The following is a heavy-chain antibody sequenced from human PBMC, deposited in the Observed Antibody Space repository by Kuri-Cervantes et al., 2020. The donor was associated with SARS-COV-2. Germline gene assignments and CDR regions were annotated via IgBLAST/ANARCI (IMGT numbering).Heavy chain of an antibody. D-gene: IGHD2-8*01. Sequence: SETLSLTCTVSGGSISSSSYYWGWIRQPPGKGLEWIGSIYYSGSTYYNPSLKSRVTISVDTSKNQFSLKLSSVTAADMAVYYCARQYCTNGVYYTPFDYWGQGTLVTVSS. CDR1: GGSISSSSYY. J-gene: IGHJ4*02. CDR3: ARQYCTNGVYYTPFDY. CDR2: IYYSGST. V-gene: IGHV4-39*01.